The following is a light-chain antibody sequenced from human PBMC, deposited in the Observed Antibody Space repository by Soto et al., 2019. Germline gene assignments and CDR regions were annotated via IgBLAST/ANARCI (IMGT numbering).Light chain of an antibody. Sequence: EIVLTQSPGTLSLSPGERATLSCRASQSVSSSYLAWYQQKPGQAPRLLIYGASSRATGIPDRFSGSGSGTAFTLTISRLEPEDVAVYYCQQGTFGGGTKVEIK. CDR3: QQGT. CDR1: QSVSSSY. V-gene: IGKV3-20*01. J-gene: IGKJ4*01. CDR2: GAS.